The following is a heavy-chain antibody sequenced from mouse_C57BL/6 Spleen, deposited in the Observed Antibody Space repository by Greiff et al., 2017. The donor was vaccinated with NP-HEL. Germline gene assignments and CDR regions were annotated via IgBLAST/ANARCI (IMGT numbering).Heavy chain of an antibody. V-gene: IGHV14-1*01. CDR2: IDPEDGDT. CDR1: GFNIKDYY. CDR3: TTTPLDSSGYDYAMDY. D-gene: IGHD3-2*02. J-gene: IGHJ4*01. Sequence: EVKLMESGAELVRPGASVKLSCTASGFNIKDYYMHWVKQRPEQGLEWIGRIDPEDGDTEYAPKFQGKATMTADTSSNTAYLQLSSLTSEDTAVYYCTTTPLDSSGYDYAMDYWGQGTSVTVSS.